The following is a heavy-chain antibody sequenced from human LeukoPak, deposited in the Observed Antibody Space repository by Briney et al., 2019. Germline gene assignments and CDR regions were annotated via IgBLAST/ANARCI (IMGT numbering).Heavy chain of an antibody. Sequence: SETLSLTCAVYGGSFSGYYWSWIRQPPGKGLEWIGSIYYSGSTYYNPSLKSRVTISVDTSKNQFSLKLSSVTAADTAVYYCAREAYYYDSSGYYYPVRWFDPWGQGTLVTVSS. V-gene: IGHV4-34*01. CDR1: GGSFSGYY. CDR2: IYYSGST. CDR3: AREAYYYDSSGYYYPVRWFDP. D-gene: IGHD3-22*01. J-gene: IGHJ5*02.